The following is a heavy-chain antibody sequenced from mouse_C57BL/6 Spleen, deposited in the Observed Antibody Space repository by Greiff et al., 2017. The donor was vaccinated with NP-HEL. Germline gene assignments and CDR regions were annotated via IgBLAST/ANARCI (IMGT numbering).Heavy chain of an antibody. Sequence: VQLQQPGAELVKPGASVKVSCKASGYTFTSYWMHWVKQRPGQGLEWIGRIHPSDSDTNYNQKFKGKATLTVDKSSSTAYMQLSSLTSEDSAVYYCAIVGYYDYDVFAYWGQGTLVTVSA. V-gene: IGHV1-74*01. CDR1: GYTFTSYW. D-gene: IGHD2-4*01. J-gene: IGHJ3*01. CDR3: AIVGYYDYDVFAY. CDR2: IHPSDSDT.